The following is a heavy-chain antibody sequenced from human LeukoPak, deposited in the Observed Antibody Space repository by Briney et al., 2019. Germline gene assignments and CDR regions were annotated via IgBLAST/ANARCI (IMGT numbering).Heavy chain of an antibody. D-gene: IGHD2-15*01. CDR1: GGTFSSYA. CDR3: ARDVVVVVAATPVYFDY. V-gene: IGHV1-69*05. Sequence: ASVKVSCKASGGTFSSYAISWVRQAPGQGLEWMGRIIPIFGRANYAQKFQGRVTITTDESTSTAYMELSSLRSEDTAVYYCARDVVVVVAATPVYFDYWGQGTLVTASS. CDR2: IIPIFGRA. J-gene: IGHJ4*02.